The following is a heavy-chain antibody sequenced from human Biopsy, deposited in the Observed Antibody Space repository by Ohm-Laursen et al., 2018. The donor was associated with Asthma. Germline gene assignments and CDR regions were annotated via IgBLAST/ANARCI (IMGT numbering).Heavy chain of an antibody. CDR2: IWYDGSKK. V-gene: IGHV3-33*01. CDR3: ARKIAARGGMGV. CDR1: GITFSTYG. Sequence: SLRLSCAASGITFSTYGMHWVRQAPGRGLEWVSFIWYDGSKKTYADSVKGRFTISRDNSKNTLYLQMNSLRAEDTAVYYCARKIAARGGMGVWGQGTTVTVSS. D-gene: IGHD6-6*01. J-gene: IGHJ6*02.